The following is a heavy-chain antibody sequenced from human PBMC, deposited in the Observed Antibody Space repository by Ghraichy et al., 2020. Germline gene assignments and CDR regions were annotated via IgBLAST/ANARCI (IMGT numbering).Heavy chain of an antibody. CDR3: ARVAGTMVRGVANYYYGMDV. CDR2: IYHSGST. Sequence: SETLSLTCAVSGGYISSGGYSWSWIRQPPGKGLEWIGYIYHSGSTYYNPSLKSRVTISVDRSKNQFSLKLSSVTAADTAVYYCARVAGTMVRGVANYYYGMDVWGQGTTVTVSS. V-gene: IGHV4-30-2*01. J-gene: IGHJ6*02. D-gene: IGHD3-10*01. CDR1: GGYISSGGYS.